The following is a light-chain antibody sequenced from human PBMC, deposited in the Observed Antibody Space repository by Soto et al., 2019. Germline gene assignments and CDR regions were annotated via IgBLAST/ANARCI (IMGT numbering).Light chain of an antibody. CDR1: QSVSSY. Sequence: ETVLTQSPATLSLSPGGRATLSCRASQSVSSYLAWYQQKPGQAPRLLIYDAVNRATGIPARFSGSGSGTDFTLTIGSLEPEDSGVYYCQQRINWPRTVGGGTKVDSK. CDR2: DAV. CDR3: QQRINWPRT. J-gene: IGKJ4*01. V-gene: IGKV3-11*01.